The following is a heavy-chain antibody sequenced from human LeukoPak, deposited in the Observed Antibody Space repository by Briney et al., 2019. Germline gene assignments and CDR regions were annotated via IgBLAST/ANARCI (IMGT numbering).Heavy chain of an antibody. Sequence: PSETLSLTCTVSGGSISSGSYYWSWIRQPAGKGLEWIGRIYTSGSTNYNPSLKSRVTISVDTSKNQFSLKLSSVTAADTAVYYCARGGIVVVPAAIISSGVWFDPWGQGTLVTVSS. V-gene: IGHV4-61*02. CDR3: ARGGIVVVPAAIISSGVWFDP. CDR2: IYTSGST. J-gene: IGHJ5*02. D-gene: IGHD2-2*01. CDR1: GGSISSGSYY.